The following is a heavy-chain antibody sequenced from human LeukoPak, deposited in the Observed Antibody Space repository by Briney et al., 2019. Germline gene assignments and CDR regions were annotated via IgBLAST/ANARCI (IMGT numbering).Heavy chain of an antibody. D-gene: IGHD1-20*01. CDR3: AASFRVTGTTNYY. CDR2: ISDDGKKT. Sequence: PGGSLRLSCAESGFTFTSHWMHWVRQAPGKGLVWVSHISDDGKKTNYADSVKGRFTISRDVAKNTLHLQMDSLRVEDTAVYYCAASFRVTGTTNYYWGQGTMVPSP. J-gene: IGHJ4*02. CDR1: GFTFTSHW. V-gene: IGHV3-74*01.